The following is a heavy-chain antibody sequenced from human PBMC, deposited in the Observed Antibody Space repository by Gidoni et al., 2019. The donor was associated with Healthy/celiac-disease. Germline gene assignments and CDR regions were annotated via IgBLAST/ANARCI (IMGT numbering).Heavy chain of an antibody. J-gene: IGHJ4*02. Sequence: QVQLVESGGGVVQPGRSLRLSCAASGFTFSSYGMHWVRQAPGKGLEWVAVISYDGSNKYYADSVKGRFTISRDNSKNTLYLQMNSLRAEDTAVYYCATLGYCSGGSCYPGDYWGQGTLVTVSS. V-gene: IGHV3-30*03. CDR3: ATLGYCSGGSCYPGDY. CDR2: ISYDGSNK. CDR1: GFTFSSYG. D-gene: IGHD2-15*01.